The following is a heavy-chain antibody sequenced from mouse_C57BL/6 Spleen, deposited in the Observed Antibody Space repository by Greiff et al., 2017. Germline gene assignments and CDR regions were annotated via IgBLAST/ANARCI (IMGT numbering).Heavy chain of an antibody. J-gene: IGHJ2*01. D-gene: IGHD1-1*01. V-gene: IGHV3-6*01. CDR2: ISYDGSN. CDR1: GYSITSGYY. Sequence: EVKLMESGPGLVKPSQSLSLTCSVTGYSITSGYYWNWIRQFPGNKLEWMGYISYDGSNNYNPSLKNRISITRDTSKNQFFLKLNSVTTEDTATYYCARGVITTDDYWGQGTTLTVSS. CDR3: ARGVITTDDY.